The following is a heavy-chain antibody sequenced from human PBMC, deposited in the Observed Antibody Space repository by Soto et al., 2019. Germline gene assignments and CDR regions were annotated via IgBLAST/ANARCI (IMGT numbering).Heavy chain of an antibody. Sequence: GGSLRLSCAASGFTFSSYGMHWVRQAPGKGLEWVAVISYDGSNKYYADSVKGRFTISRDNSKNTLYLQMNSLRAEDTAVYYCAKDQDYGDYAYAFDIWGQGTMVTVSS. CDR1: GFTFSSYG. CDR3: AKDQDYGDYAYAFDI. D-gene: IGHD4-17*01. V-gene: IGHV3-30*18. J-gene: IGHJ3*02. CDR2: ISYDGSNK.